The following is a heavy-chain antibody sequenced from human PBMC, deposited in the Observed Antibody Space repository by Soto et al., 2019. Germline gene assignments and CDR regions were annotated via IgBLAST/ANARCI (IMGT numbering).Heavy chain of an antibody. CDR3: ARGTHYYGSGSSLFDP. V-gene: IGHV4-31*03. CDR2: IYYSGST. J-gene: IGHJ5*02. CDR1: GGSISSGGYY. D-gene: IGHD3-10*01. Sequence: QVQLQESGPGLVKPSQTLSLTCTVSGGSISSGGYYWSWIRQHPGKGLEWIGYIYYSGSTYYNPSLKSRVIISVDTSKHQFYLKLSSVTAADTAVYYCARGTHYYGSGSSLFDPWGQGTLVTVSS.